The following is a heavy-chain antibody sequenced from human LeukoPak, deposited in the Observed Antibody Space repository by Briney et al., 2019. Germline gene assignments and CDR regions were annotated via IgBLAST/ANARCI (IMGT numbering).Heavy chain of an antibody. D-gene: IGHD3-10*01. Sequence: PGGSLRLSCAASGFTFSSYSMNWVRQAPGKGLEWDSSISSSSSYIYYADSVKGRFTISRDNAKNSLYLQMNSLRAEDTAVYYCARDGPGIMVRGVLNYFDYWGQGTLVTVSS. V-gene: IGHV3-21*01. CDR2: ISSSSSYI. CDR1: GFTFSSYS. J-gene: IGHJ4*02. CDR3: ARDGPGIMVRGVLNYFDY.